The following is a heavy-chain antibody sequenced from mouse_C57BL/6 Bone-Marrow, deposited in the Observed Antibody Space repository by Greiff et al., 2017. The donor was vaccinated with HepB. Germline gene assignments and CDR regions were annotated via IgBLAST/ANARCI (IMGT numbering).Heavy chain of an antibody. Sequence: LVESGPELVKPGASVKISCKASGYAFSSSWMNWVKQRPGKGLEWIGRIYPGDGDTNYNGKFKGKATLTADKSSSTAYMQLSSLTSEDSAVYFCAIITTVVPIFDYWGQGTTLTVSS. V-gene: IGHV1-82*01. J-gene: IGHJ2*01. CDR2: IYPGDGDT. D-gene: IGHD1-1*01. CDR3: AIITTVVPIFDY. CDR1: GYAFSSSW.